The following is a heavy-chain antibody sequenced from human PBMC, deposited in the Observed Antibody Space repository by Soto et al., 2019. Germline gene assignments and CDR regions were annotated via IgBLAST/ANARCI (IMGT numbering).Heavy chain of an antibody. Sequence: QLQLQESGPGLVKPSETLSLTCTVSGGSISSSSYYWGWIRQPPGKGLEWIGSIYYSGSTYYNPSLKSRVTISVDTSKNQFSLKLGSVTAADTAVYYCARWGDGTPLSRWFDPWGQGTLVTVSS. V-gene: IGHV4-39*01. D-gene: IGHD1-1*01. CDR3: ARWGDGTPLSRWFDP. J-gene: IGHJ5*02. CDR1: GGSISSSSYY. CDR2: IYYSGST.